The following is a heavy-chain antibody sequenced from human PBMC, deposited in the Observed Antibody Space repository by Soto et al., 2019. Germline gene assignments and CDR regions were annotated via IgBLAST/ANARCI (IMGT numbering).Heavy chain of an antibody. D-gene: IGHD3-10*01. CDR3: AKDGRGSGSHYNSFGY. V-gene: IGHV3-53*01. J-gene: IGHJ4*02. Sequence: EVQLVASGGGLIQPGGSLKLACAASGFTVGNNYMSWVRQAPGKGLEWVSLIYSTGTTKYADSVKGRFAVSRDNAKNTMYLQMNSLRAEDTDVYYCAKDGRGSGSHYNSFGYWGQGTLVTVSS. CDR2: IYSTGTT. CDR1: GFTVGNNY.